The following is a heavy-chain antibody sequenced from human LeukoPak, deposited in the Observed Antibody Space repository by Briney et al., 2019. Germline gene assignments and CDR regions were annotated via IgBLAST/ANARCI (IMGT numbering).Heavy chain of an antibody. D-gene: IGHD3-22*01. CDR2: ISWNSGSI. V-gene: IGHV3-9*01. J-gene: IGHJ4*02. Sequence: GGSLRLSCAASGFTFDDYAMHWVRQASGKGLEWDSGISWNSGSIGYADSVKGRFTISRDNAKNSLYLQMNSLRAEDTALYYCAKDWFYYDSSGYYYFDYWGQGTLVTVSS. CDR1: GFTFDDYA. CDR3: AKDWFYYDSSGYYYFDY.